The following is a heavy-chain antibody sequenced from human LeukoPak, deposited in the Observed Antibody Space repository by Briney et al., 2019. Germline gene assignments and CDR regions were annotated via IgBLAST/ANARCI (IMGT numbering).Heavy chain of an antibody. CDR3: ARVGIAAAGIYYYYYRDV. CDR1: GYTFTGYY. V-gene: IGHV1-2*02. Sequence: ASVTVSCMASGYTFTGYYMHWVRQAAGQGREGMGWINPNSGGTNYVQRLQGGATMTRDTAVSTAYVELTRLRSDDTAVYYCARVGIAAAGIYYYYYRDVWGKGTTVTVSS. D-gene: IGHD6-13*01. CDR2: INPNSGGT. J-gene: IGHJ6*03.